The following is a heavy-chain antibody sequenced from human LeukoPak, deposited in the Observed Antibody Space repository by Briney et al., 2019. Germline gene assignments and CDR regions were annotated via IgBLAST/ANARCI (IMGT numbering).Heavy chain of an antibody. CDR3: AIQNRVVPASSSFDN. J-gene: IGHJ3*02. V-gene: IGHV4-59*08. D-gene: IGHD2-2*01. CDR2: IYYSGST. CDR1: GGSISSYY. Sequence: SETLSLTCTVSGGSISSYYWSWIRQPPGQGLEWIGYIYYSGSTNYNPSLKSRVTISVDTSKNQFSLKLSSVTAADTAVEYCAIQNRVVPASSSFDNWGQGTMVTVSS.